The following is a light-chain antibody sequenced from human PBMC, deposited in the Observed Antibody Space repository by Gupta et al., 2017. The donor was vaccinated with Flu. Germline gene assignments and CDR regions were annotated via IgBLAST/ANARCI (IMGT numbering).Light chain of an antibody. CDR2: EVV. J-gene: IGLJ1*01. CDR1: SSDVGAYTL. V-gene: IGLV2-23*02. CDR3: CSDTTARTYV. Sequence: QSALTQPASVSGSPGQSITISCTGTSSDVGAYTLVSWYQQDPGKAPRLIISEVVKRAAGVSTRFSASKSGNTASLTISGLQAEDEADYYCCSDTTARTYVFGPGTKVTVL.